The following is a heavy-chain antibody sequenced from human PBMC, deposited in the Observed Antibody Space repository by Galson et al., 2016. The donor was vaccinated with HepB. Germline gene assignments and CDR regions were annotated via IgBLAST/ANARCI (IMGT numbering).Heavy chain of an antibody. CDR1: GGSISSSDYY. CDR3: ARLWTTMFRGVPSEAFDI. CDR2: VSYSGST. Sequence: SETLSLTCTVSGGSISSSDYYWAWIRQPPGKGLEWIGTVSYSGSTYSSPSLKSRVTISVDTSNSQFSLKLSSVTAADTAVYYCARLWTTMFRGVPSEAFDIWGQGTMVTVSS. J-gene: IGHJ3*02. V-gene: IGHV4-39*01. D-gene: IGHD3-10*01.